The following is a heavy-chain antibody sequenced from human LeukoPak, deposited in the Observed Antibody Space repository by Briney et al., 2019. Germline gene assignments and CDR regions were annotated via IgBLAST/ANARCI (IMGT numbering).Heavy chain of an antibody. CDR3: AREPPFCGGDCRSLCDY. Sequence: GGSLRLSCAASGFTFSSYALNWVRQAPGKGLEWVSVITGSGFTIYYADSVNGRFTISRDNSKNTLYLQMNSLRAEDTAVYYCAREPPFCGGDCRSLCDYWGQGALVTVSS. CDR1: GFTFSSYA. CDR2: ITGSGFTI. V-gene: IGHV3-23*01. D-gene: IGHD2-21*02. J-gene: IGHJ4*02.